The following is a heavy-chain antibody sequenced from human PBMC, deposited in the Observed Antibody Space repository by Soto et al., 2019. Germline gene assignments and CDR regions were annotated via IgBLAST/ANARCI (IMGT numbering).Heavy chain of an antibody. CDR1: EFTFDKYY. V-gene: IGHV3-7*01. Sequence: EVQLVESGGGLVQPGGSLRLSCAASEFTFDKYYMTWVRQAPVKGPEWVANIKPDGSEQYYVDSVKGRFTISRDNANNSRYLQMNSLRAEDTAVYFCARGNWNYYYGFDVWGQGTTVTVSS. D-gene: IGHD1-20*01. CDR3: ARGNWNYYYGFDV. CDR2: IKPDGSEQ. J-gene: IGHJ6*02.